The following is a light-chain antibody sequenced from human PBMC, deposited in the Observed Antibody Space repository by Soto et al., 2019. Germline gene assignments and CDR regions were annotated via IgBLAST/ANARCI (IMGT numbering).Light chain of an antibody. V-gene: IGLV1-40*01. CDR3: QSYDSSLSGYV. Sequence: QYVLTQPPSVSEAPGQRVTIYCTGSSSDIGAGYEAHWYQQVPGTAPKLLIYENNNRPSGVPDRFSGSKSGTSASLAITGLKAEDEAEYYCQSYDSSLSGYVFGTGTQLTVL. CDR1: SSDIGAGYE. CDR2: ENN. J-gene: IGLJ1*01.